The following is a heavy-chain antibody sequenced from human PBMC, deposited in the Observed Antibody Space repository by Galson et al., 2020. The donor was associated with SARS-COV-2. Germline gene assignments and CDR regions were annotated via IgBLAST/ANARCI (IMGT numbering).Heavy chain of an antibody. V-gene: IGHV3-11*01. D-gene: IGHD3-16*02. J-gene: IGHJ6*02. CDR1: GFTFSDYY. CDR3: ARVSPVHDYVWGSYRSGGMDV. CDR2: ISSSGSTI. Sequence: GESLKISCAASGFTFSDYYMSWIRQAPGKGLEWVSYISSSGSTIYYADSVKGRFTISRDNAKNSLYLQMNSLRAEDTAVYYCARVSPVHDYVWGSYRSGGMDVWGQGTTVTVSS.